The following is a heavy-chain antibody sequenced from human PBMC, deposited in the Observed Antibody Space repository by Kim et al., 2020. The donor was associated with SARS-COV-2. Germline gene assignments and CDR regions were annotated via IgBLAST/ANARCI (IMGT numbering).Heavy chain of an antibody. J-gene: IGHJ6*01. CDR2: ISYDGSNK. D-gene: IGHD3-16*01. V-gene: IGHV3-30-3*01. CDR1: GFTFSSCG. Sequence: GGSLRLSCAASGFTFSSCGMHWVRQAPGKGLEWVAVISYDGSNKYYADSVKGRFTISRDNSKNTLYLQMNSLRAEDTAVYYCARDPWGGLRGLSYSCYG. CDR3: ARDPWGGLRGLSYSCYG.